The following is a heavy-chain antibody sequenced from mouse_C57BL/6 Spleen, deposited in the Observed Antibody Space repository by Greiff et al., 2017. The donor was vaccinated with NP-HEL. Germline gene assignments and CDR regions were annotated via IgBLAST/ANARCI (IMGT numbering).Heavy chain of an antibody. CDR3: AGQDDGYYPWFAY. V-gene: IGHV1-53*01. CDR1: GYTFTSYW. J-gene: IGHJ3*01. Sequence: QVQLQQPGTELVKPGASVKLSCKASGYTFTSYWMHWVKQRPGQGLEWIGNINPSNGGTNYNEKFKGKATLTVAKSSSTAYMQLSSLTSEDSAVYYCAGQDDGYYPWFAYWGQGTLVTVSA. D-gene: IGHD2-3*01. CDR2: INPSNGGT.